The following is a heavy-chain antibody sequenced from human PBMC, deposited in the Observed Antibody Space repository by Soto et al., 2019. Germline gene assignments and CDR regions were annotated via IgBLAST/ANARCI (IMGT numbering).Heavy chain of an antibody. D-gene: IGHD3-10*01. V-gene: IGHV1-2*04. Sequence: GASVKVSCKASGYTFTSYGISWVRQAPGQGLEWMGWINPNSGGTNYAQKFQGWVTMARDTSISTAYMELSRLRSDDTAVYYCARGWGLLWFGELLYSRAYYYGMDVWGQGTTVTVSS. CDR2: INPNSGGT. CDR1: GYTFTSYG. CDR3: ARGWGLLWFGELLYSRAYYYGMDV. J-gene: IGHJ6*02.